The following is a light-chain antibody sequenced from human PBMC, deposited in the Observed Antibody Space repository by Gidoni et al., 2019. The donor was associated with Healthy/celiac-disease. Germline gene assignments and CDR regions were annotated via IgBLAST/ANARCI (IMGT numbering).Light chain of an antibody. CDR2: QDS. V-gene: IGLV3-1*01. J-gene: IGLJ2*01. CDR3: QAWDSSTAEVV. Sequence: SYELTPPPSVSVSPGQTASITCSGDKLGDKYACWYQQNPGQSPVLVIYQDSKRPAGIPERFSGSNAGNTATLTISGTQAMDEADYYCQAWDSSTAEVVFGGGTKLTVL. CDR1: KLGDKY.